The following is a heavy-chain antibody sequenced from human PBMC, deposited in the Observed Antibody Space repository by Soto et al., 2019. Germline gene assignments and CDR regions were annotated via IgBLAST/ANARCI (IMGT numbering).Heavy chain of an antibody. V-gene: IGHV4-4*02. CDR2: IYHSGST. CDR1: GGSISSSNW. J-gene: IGHJ4*02. CDR3: ARERSVSSGWYAGGCIDY. Sequence: QVQLQESGPGLVKPSGTLSLTCAVSGGSISSSNWWSWVRQPPGKGLEWIGEIYHSGSTNYNPSLKSRVTISVDKSKNQFSLKLSSVTAADTAVYYCARERSVSSGWYAGGCIDYWGQGTLVTVSS. D-gene: IGHD6-19*01.